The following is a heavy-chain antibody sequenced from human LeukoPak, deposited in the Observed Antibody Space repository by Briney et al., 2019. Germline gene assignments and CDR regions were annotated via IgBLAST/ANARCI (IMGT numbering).Heavy chain of an antibody. J-gene: IGHJ3*02. D-gene: IGHD3-22*01. CDR1: GYTFTGYY. Sequence: GASVKVSCKASGYTFTGYYLHWVRQAPGQGLEWMGWINPNGGGTNYEQKFQGRVTMTRDTSISTAYMELSRLRSDDTAVYYCARVVISPDAFDIWGQGTMVTVSS. CDR3: ARVVISPDAFDI. CDR2: INPNGGGT. V-gene: IGHV1-2*02.